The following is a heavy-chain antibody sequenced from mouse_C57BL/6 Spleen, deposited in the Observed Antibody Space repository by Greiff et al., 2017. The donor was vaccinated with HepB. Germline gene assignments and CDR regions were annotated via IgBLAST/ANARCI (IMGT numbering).Heavy chain of an antibody. J-gene: IGHJ2*01. V-gene: IGHV1-50*01. CDR3: ARGGVTYYFDY. CDR2: IDPSDSYT. Sequence: VQLQQPGAELVKPGASVKLSCKASGYTFTSYWMQWVKQRPGQGLEWIGEIDPSDSYTNYNQKFKGKSTLTVDKSSSTAYMQLSSLTSEDSAVYYCARGGVTYYFDYWGQGTTLTVSS. CDR1: GYTFTSYW. D-gene: IGHD2-5*01.